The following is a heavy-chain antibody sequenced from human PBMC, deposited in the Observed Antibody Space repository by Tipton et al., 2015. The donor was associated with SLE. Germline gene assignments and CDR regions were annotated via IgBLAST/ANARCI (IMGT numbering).Heavy chain of an antibody. V-gene: IGHV3-21*01. CDR3: ARDGGCSGGSCYWRSFDY. CDR2: ISSSSSYI. J-gene: IGHJ4*02. D-gene: IGHD2-15*01. CDR1: GFTFSSYG. Sequence: SLRLSCAASGFTFSSYGMHWVRQAPGKGLEWVSSISSSSSYIYYADSVKGRFTISRDNAKNSLYLQMNSLRAEDTAVYYCARDGGCSGGSCYWRSFDYWGQGTLVTVSS.